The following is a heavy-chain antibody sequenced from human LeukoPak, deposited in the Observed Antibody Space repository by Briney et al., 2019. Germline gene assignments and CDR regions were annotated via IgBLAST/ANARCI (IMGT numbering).Heavy chain of an antibody. D-gene: IGHD6-13*01. CDR1: GDSVSSKSAA. Sequence: SQTLSLTCAISGDSVSSKSAAWNWIRQSPSRGLEWLGRTYYRSKWYNDYALSVKSRITLNPDTSKNQFSLQLNSVSPEDTAVYYCARGGGRSSWPARKDFDYWGQGTLVTVSS. V-gene: IGHV6-1*01. CDR3: ARGGGRSSWPARKDFDY. J-gene: IGHJ4*02. CDR2: TYYRSKWYN.